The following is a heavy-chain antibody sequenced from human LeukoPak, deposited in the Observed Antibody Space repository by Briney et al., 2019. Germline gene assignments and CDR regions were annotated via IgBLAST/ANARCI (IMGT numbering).Heavy chain of an antibody. V-gene: IGHV4-59*12. CDR1: GGSISPYY. D-gene: IGHD3-22*01. CDR3: ARGDDSSGYLLDY. CDR2: IYYSGST. J-gene: IGHJ4*02. Sequence: SETLSLTCTVSGGSISPYYWSWIRQPPGKGLEGMGYIYYSGSTNYNPSLKSRVTISVDTSKNQFSLKLSSVAAADTAVYYCARGDDSSGYLLDYWGQGTLVTVSS.